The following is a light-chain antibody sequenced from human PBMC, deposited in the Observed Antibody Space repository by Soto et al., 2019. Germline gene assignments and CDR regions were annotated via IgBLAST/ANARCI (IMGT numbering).Light chain of an antibody. J-gene: IGKJ2*01. Sequence: DIQMTQSPSTLSASVGDRVTITCRASQTISTWLAWYQQKPGKAPKLLIYKASTLEGGVPSRFSGSGSGTEFTLTISSLQPDDFASYYCQQYNRYPQTFGQGTKLEIK. CDR2: KAS. CDR1: QTISTW. CDR3: QQYNRYPQT. V-gene: IGKV1-5*03.